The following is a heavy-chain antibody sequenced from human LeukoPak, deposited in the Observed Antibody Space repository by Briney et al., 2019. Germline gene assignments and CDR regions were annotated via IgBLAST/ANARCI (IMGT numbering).Heavy chain of an antibody. V-gene: IGHV4-38-2*02. CDR3: ARVATVVTGASDH. CDR2: IYHSGST. CDR1: GYSISSGYY. J-gene: IGHJ5*02. D-gene: IGHD4-23*01. Sequence: PSETLSLTCTVSGYSISSGYYWGWIRQPPGKGLEWIGSIYHSGSTYYNPSLKSRVTISVDTSKNQFSLKLSSVTAADTAVYYCARVATVVTGASDHWGQGTLVTVSS.